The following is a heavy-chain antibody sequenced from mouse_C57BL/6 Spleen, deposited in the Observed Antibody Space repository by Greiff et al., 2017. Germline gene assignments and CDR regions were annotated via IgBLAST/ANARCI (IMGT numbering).Heavy chain of an antibody. CDR2: IDPENGDT. CDR3: TRPSWAYYFDY. CDR1: GFNIKDDY. J-gene: IGHJ2*01. Sequence: VQLQQSGAELVRPGASVKLSCTASGFNIKDDYMHWVKQRPEQGLEWIGWIDPENGDTEYASKFQGKATITADTSSNTAYLQLSSLTSEDTAVYYCTRPSWAYYFDYWGQGTTLTVSS. V-gene: IGHV14-4*01.